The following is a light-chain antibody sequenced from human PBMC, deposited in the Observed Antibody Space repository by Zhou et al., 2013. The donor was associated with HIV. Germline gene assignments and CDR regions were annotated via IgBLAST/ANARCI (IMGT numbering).Light chain of an antibody. V-gene: IGLV1-51*01. CDR2: DTY. Sequence: QSVLTQPPSLSAGPRPDGHHLLALEAAPTLGIMMYPGTSNSQGTAPKLLIYDTYKRPSGSPDRFSGSKSGTSATLGITGLQTGDEAVYYCATWDTSLSVGMFGGGTKLTVL. CDR1: APTLGIM. J-gene: IGLJ3*02. CDR3: ATWDTSLSVGM.